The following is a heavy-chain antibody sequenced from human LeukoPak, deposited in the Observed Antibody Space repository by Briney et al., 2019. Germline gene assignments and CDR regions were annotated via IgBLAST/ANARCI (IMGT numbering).Heavy chain of an antibody. CDR3: ARVDSSGYYYVLDY. J-gene: IGHJ4*02. D-gene: IGHD3-22*01. V-gene: IGHV4-30-2*01. CDR2: IYHSGST. Sequence: PSQTLSLTCAVSGGSISSGGYSWSWIRQPPGKGLEWIGYIYHSGSTYYNPSLKSRVTISVDRSKNQFSLKLGSVTAADTAVYYCARVDSSGYYYVLDYWGQGTLVTVSS. CDR1: GGSISSGGYS.